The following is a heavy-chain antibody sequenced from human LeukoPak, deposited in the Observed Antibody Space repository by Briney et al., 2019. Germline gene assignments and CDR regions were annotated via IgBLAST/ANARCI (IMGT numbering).Heavy chain of an antibody. D-gene: IGHD5-18*01. J-gene: IGHJ4*02. CDR1: GFSISSYC. V-gene: IGHV4-59*08. Sequence: AETLSLTCTVSGFSISSYCWSWIRQPPGKGLEWIWYIYYNGSTTYNPSFRNRVTISVDTTTNHFSLKLSSGTAADTPVYYCASGSRHSYGSVNFDYWGQGTMVTVSS. CDR3: ASGSRHSYGSVNFDY. CDR2: IYYNGST.